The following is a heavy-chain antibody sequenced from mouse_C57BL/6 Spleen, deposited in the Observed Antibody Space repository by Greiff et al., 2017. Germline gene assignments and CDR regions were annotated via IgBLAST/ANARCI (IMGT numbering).Heavy chain of an antibody. CDR2: IYPGDGDT. V-gene: IGHV1-82*01. CDR1: GYAFSSSW. J-gene: IGHJ4*01. Sequence: QVQLKQSGPELVKPGASVKISCKASGYAFSSSWMNWVKQRPGKGLEWIGRIYPGDGDTNYNGKFKGKATLTADKSSSTAYMQLSSLTSGDSAVCFCSRWGGAYYAMDYWGQGTSVTVSS. CDR3: SRWGGAYYAMDY.